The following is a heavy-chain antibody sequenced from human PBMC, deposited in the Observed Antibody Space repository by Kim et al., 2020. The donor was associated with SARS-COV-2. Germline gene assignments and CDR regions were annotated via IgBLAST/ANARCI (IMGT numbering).Heavy chain of an antibody. CDR2: INHSGST. CDR1: GGSFSGYY. Sequence: SETLSLTCAVYGGSFSGYYWSWIRQPPGKGLEWGEINHSGSTNYNPSLKSRVTISVDTSKNQFSLKLSSVTAADTAVYYCARGPGYSSSWYGARNWFDPWGQGTLVTVSS. D-gene: IGHD6-13*01. CDR3: ARGPGYSSSWYGARNWFDP. V-gene: IGHV4-34*01. J-gene: IGHJ5*02.